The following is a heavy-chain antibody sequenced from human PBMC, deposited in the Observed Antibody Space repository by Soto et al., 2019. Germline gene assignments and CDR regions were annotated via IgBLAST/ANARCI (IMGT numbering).Heavy chain of an antibody. CDR3: ARHGAIASSYYYGMDV. Sequence: SETLSLTCTVSGGSISSSSYYWGWIRQPPGKGLEWIGSIYYSGSTYYNPSLKSRVTISVDTSKNQFSLKLSSVTAADTAVYYCARHGAIASSYYYGMDVWGQGTTVTVSS. J-gene: IGHJ6*02. V-gene: IGHV4-39*01. D-gene: IGHD1-26*01. CDR2: IYYSGST. CDR1: GGSISSSSYY.